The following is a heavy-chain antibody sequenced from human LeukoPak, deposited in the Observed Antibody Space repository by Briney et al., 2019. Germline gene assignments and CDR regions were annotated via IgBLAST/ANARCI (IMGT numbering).Heavy chain of an antibody. D-gene: IGHD3-10*01. CDR3: ARDRGHLDY. Sequence: SETLSLTCTVSGGSISSYYWSWIRQPPGKGLEWIGYIYYSGSTNYNPSLKSRVTMSVDTSKNQLSLKLSSVTAADTAVYYCARDRGHLDYWGQGTLVTVSS. J-gene: IGHJ4*02. CDR1: GGSISSYY. V-gene: IGHV4-59*12. CDR2: IYYSGST.